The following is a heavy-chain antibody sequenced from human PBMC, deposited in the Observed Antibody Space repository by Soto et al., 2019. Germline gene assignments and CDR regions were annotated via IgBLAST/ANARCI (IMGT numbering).Heavy chain of an antibody. J-gene: IGHJ4*02. Sequence: SVKVSCKASGGTFSSYAISWVRQAPGQGLEWMGGIIPIFGTANYAQKFQGRVTITADKSTSTAYMELSSLRSEDTAVYYCAREGYCTNGVCYRPFDYRGQGTLVTVS. V-gene: IGHV1-69*06. CDR1: GGTFSSYA. CDR2: IIPIFGTA. CDR3: AREGYCTNGVCYRPFDY. D-gene: IGHD2-8*01.